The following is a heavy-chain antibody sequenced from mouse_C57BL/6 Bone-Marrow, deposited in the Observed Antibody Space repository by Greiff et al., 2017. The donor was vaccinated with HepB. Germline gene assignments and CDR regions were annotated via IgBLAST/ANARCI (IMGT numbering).Heavy chain of an antibody. CDR3: ARRDYGRYFDV. V-gene: IGHV1-69*01. D-gene: IGHD1-1*01. CDR1: GYTFTSYW. CDR2: IDPSDSYT. Sequence: VQLQQPGAELVMPGASVKLSCKASGYTFTSYWMHWVKQRPGQGLEWIGEIDPSDSYTNYNQKFKGKSTLTVDKSSSTAYMQLSSLTSEDSAVYYCARRDYGRYFDVWGTGTTVTVSS. J-gene: IGHJ1*03.